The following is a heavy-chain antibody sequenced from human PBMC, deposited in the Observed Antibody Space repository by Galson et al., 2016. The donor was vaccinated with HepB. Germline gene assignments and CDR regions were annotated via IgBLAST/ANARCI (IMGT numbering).Heavy chain of an antibody. D-gene: IGHD2-21*01. J-gene: IGHJ6*02. Sequence: SLRLSCAASGFSFRTFAMNWVRQAPGKGLEWVAVIWDDGSQKYVAESLRGRFSISRDNSKNTLYLHMNNLRADDTDVYYCARPQWKIVVSGGMDVWGQGTTVAGSS. V-gene: IGHV3-33*01. CDR2: IWDDGSQK. CDR1: GFSFRTFA. CDR3: ARPQWKIVVSGGMDV.